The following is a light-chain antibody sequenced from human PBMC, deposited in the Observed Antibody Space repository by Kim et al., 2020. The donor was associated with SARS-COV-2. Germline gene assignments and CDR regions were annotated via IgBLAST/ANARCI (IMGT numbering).Light chain of an antibody. J-gene: IGKJ2*01. CDR3: QQYNNWPYT. CDR1: QGVSSN. CDR2: GAS. V-gene: IGKV3-15*01. Sequence: SGAPGERATLSCRASQGVSSNLAWYQQKLGQAPRLLIYGASTGATGIPARFSGSGSGTEFTLTISSLQSEDFAVYYCQQYNNWPYTFGQGTKLEIK.